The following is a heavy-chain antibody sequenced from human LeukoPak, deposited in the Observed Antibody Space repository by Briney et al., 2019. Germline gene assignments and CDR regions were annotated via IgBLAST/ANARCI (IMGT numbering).Heavy chain of an antibody. CDR3: ANLKSTSRPLDY. CDR1: GFTFSDFW. D-gene: IGHD2-2*01. V-gene: IGHV3-7*03. CDR2: IKQDGSEK. Sequence: AGGSLRLSCAGSGFTFSDFWMSWVRQAPGKGLEWAANIKQDGSEKYYVDSVKGRFTISRDNSKNTLYLQMSSLRAEDTAEYYCANLKSTSRPLDYWGQGTLVTVSS. J-gene: IGHJ4*02.